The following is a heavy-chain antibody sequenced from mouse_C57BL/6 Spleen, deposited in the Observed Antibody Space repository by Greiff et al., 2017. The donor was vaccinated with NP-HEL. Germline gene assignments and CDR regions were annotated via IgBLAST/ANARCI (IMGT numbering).Heavy chain of an antibody. CDR3: AKGVDGYYDAMDY. J-gene: IGHJ4*01. V-gene: IGHV5-17*01. Sequence: EVQLVESGGGLVKPGGSLKLSCAASGFTFSDYGMHWVRQAPEKGLEWVAYISSGSSTIYYADTVKGRFTISRDNAKNTLFLQMTSLRSEDTAMYYCAKGVDGYYDAMDYWGQGTSVTVSS. CDR2: ISSGSSTI. D-gene: IGHD2-3*01. CDR1: GFTFSDYG.